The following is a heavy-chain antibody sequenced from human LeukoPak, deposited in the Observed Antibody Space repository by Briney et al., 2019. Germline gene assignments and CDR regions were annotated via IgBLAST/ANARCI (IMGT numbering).Heavy chain of an antibody. J-gene: IGHJ5*02. Sequence: GGSLRLSCAASGFTFSSHSMNWVRQAPGKGLEWVSSISSSSSYIYYADSVKGRFTISRDNAKNSLYLQMNSLRAEDTAVYYCARAATVTTYGWFDPWGQGTLVTVSS. CDR1: GFTFSSHS. D-gene: IGHD4-17*01. CDR2: ISSSSSYI. V-gene: IGHV3-21*01. CDR3: ARAATVTTYGWFDP.